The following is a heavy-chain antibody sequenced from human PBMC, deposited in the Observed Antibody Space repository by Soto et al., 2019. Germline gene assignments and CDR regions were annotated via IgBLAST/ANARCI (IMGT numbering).Heavy chain of an antibody. CDR2: INPNSGGT. D-gene: IGHD3-3*01. CDR1: GYTFTGYY. CDR3: ARGYELRFLEWLLSF. V-gene: IGHV1-2*02. Sequence: ASVKVSCKASGYTFTGYYMHWVRQAPGQGLEWMGWINPNSGGTNYAQKFQGRVTMTRDTSISTAYMELSRLRSDDTAVYYCARGYELRFLEWLLSFWGQGTLVTVSP. J-gene: IGHJ4*02.